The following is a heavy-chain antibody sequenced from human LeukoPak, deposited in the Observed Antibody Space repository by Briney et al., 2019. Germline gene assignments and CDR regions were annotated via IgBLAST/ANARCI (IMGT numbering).Heavy chain of an antibody. Sequence: PGGSLRLSCAPSGFTFTDYGMNWFRQAPGKGLEWVSYISNTAILYADSVKGRFTISRDNARNSLYLQMNSLRAEDTAVYFCAIIGCYRGVCHFDMWGQGTMVTVSS. CDR1: GFTFTDYG. CDR2: ISNTAI. V-gene: IGHV3-48*01. CDR3: AIIGCYRGVCHFDM. D-gene: IGHD2-21*01. J-gene: IGHJ3*02.